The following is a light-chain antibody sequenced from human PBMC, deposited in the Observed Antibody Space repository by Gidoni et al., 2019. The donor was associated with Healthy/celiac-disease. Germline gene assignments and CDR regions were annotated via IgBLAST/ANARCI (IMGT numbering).Light chain of an antibody. CDR2: DAS. CDR3: QQRSNWPRLT. J-gene: IGKJ4*01. V-gene: IGKV3-11*01. Sequence: IVLTQSPATLSLSPGERATLSCRASQSVSSYLAWYQQKPGQAPGLLIYDASNRATGIPARFSGSGSGTDFTLTISSLEPEDFAVYYCQQRSNWPRLTFGGGTKVEIK. CDR1: QSVSSY.